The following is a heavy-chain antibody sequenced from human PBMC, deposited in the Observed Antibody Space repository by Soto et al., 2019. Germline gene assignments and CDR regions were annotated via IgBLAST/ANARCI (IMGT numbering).Heavy chain of an antibody. CDR2: ISGSGANT. CDR3: AKAGSGWYGSLY. J-gene: IGHJ4*02. V-gene: IGHV3-23*01. Sequence: PGESLRLSCVASGFTFSTYAMSWVRQAPGKGLEWVSAISGSGANTHYADSVKGRFTISRDNSRNTLYLQMTSLRVEDTAVYYCAKAGSGWYGSLYWGQGT. D-gene: IGHD6-19*01. CDR1: GFTFSTYA.